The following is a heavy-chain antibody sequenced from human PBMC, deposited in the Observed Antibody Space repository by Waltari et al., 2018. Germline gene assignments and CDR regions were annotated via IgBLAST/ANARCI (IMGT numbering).Heavy chain of an antibody. CDR3: ARAVVGATKNYYYGMDV. Sequence: QVQLVQSGAEVKKPGSSVKVSCKASGGTFSSYAISWVRQAPGQGLEWMGWIIPIFGTANYAQKVQGRVTITADESTSTAYMELSSLRSEDTAVYYCARAVVGATKNYYYGMDVWGQGTTVTVSS. D-gene: IGHD1-26*01. V-gene: IGHV1-69*01. CDR1: GGTFSSYA. J-gene: IGHJ6*02. CDR2: IIPIFGTA.